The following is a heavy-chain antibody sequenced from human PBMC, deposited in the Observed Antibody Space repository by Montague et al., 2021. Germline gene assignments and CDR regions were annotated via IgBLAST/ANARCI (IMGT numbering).Heavy chain of an antibody. D-gene: IGHD3-3*01. CDR2: IYHSGRT. CDR1: GGSFSANY. CDR3: ARGSRPHYDFWTGYSPYFDT. Sequence: ETLSLTCAVYGGSFSANYWSWIRQPPGKGLEWIGEIYHSGRTNYNPSFKSRVSMSVDTSKNQFSLKLRSVTAADTAMYFCARGSRPHYDFWTGYSPYFDTWGQGTLVTVSS. J-gene: IGHJ4*02. V-gene: IGHV4-34*01.